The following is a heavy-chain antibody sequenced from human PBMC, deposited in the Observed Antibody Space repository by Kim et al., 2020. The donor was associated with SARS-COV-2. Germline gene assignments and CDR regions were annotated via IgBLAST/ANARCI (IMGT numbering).Heavy chain of an antibody. J-gene: IGHJ4*02. CDR2: ISDSGSTI. Sequence: GGSLRLSCAASGFTFSDYYMNWIRQAPRKGLEWVSYISDSGSTIYYADSVKGRFTISRDNAKNSLYLQMNSLRAEDTAVYYCARIRYFDWLLGDYWGQGTLVTVSS. D-gene: IGHD3-9*01. CDR3: ARIRYFDWLLGDY. CDR1: GFTFSDYY. V-gene: IGHV3-11*01.